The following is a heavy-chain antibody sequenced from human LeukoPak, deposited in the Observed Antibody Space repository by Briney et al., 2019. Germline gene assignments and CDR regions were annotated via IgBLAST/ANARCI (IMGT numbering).Heavy chain of an antibody. CDR3: AKDPDYFDSSGYYDY. Sequence: GGYLRLYCAASGFTFDDYSMHWVRQAPGKGLEWVSRISWDGGSTYYADSEKGRFTISRDNSKNSLYLQMNSLRTEDTALYYCAKDPDYFDSSGYYDYWGQGTLVTVSS. D-gene: IGHD3-22*01. CDR1: GFTFDDYS. V-gene: IGHV3-43*01. CDR2: ISWDGGST. J-gene: IGHJ4*02.